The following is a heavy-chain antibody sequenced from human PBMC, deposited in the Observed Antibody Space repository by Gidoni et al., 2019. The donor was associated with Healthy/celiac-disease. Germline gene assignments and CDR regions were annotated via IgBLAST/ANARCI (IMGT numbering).Heavy chain of an antibody. Sequence: QVQLVESGGGVVQPGRSLRLSCAASGFTFSSYGMHWVRQAPGKGLEWVAVIWYDGSNKYYADSVKGRFTISRDNSKNTLYLQMNSLRAEDTAVYYCARVTGSSGHPGSYYFDYWGQGTLVTVSS. CDR3: ARVTGSSGHPGSYYFDY. CDR1: GFTFSSYG. V-gene: IGHV3-33*01. J-gene: IGHJ4*02. D-gene: IGHD3-22*01. CDR2: IWYDGSNK.